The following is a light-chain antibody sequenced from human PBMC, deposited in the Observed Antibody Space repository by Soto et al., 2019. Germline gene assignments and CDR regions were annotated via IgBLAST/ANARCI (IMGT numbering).Light chain of an antibody. CDR3: KQYEKWPPKT. Sequence: EILMTQSPATLAASPGERATLSCRASQSVGSKLAWYQQKPGQPPRLVMFDASIRATGVPARFSGGGSGREFTLTISSLQSEDFALYYCKQYEKWPPKTFGQGTKVEIK. V-gene: IGKV3-15*01. J-gene: IGKJ1*01. CDR2: DAS. CDR1: QSVGSK.